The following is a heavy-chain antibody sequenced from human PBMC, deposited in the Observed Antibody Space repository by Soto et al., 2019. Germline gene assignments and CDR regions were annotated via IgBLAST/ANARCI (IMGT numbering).Heavy chain of an antibody. CDR3: ARVLLWFGESRDDAFDI. CDR1: GYTFTSYA. V-gene: IGHV1-3*01. J-gene: IGHJ3*02. CDR2: INAGNGNT. Sequence: GASVKVSCKAPGYTFTSYAMHWVRQAPGQRLEWMGWINAGNGNTKYSQKFQGRVTITRDTSASTAYMELSSLRSEDTAVYYCARVLLWFGESRDDAFDIWGQGTMVTVSS. D-gene: IGHD3-10*01.